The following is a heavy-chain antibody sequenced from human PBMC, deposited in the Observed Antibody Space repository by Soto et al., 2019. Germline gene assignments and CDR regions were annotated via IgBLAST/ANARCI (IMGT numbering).Heavy chain of an antibody. V-gene: IGHV3-30*18. CDR2: ISYDGSNK. J-gene: IGHJ6*02. D-gene: IGHD2-2*01. CDR3: AKDIFASLGVVTAASSMDV. Sequence: GGSLRLSCAASGFTFSSYGMHWVRQAPGKGLEWVAVISYDGSNKYYAGSVKGRFTISRDNSKNTLYLQMNSLRAEDTAVYYCAKDIFASLGVVTAASSMDVWGQGTTVTVSS. CDR1: GFTFSSYG.